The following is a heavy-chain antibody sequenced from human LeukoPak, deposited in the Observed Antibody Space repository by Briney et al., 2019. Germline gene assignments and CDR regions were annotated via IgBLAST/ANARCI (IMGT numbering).Heavy chain of an antibody. CDR2: IYGADAA. Sequence: PGGSLRLSCAASGFNVSSNYMTWIRQAPGKGLEWVSLIYGADAAYYAESVRGRSMISRDNLKNTLFLQMNSLRVEDTAVYYCVTSTGQQFIPYDYWGQGTQVTVSS. D-gene: IGHD6-13*01. CDR1: GFNVSSNY. J-gene: IGHJ4*02. V-gene: IGHV3-66*02. CDR3: VTSTGQQFIPYDY.